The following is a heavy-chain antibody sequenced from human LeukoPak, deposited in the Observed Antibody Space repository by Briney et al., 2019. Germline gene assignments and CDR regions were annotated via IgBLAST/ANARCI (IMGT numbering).Heavy chain of an antibody. V-gene: IGHV3-53*01. Sequence: PGGSLRLSCAASGFTFSNAWMSWVRQAPGKGLEWVSVIYSGGSTYYADSVKGRFTISRDNSKNTLYLQMNSLRAEDTAVYYCAREGVGYIPDYWGQGTLVTVSS. J-gene: IGHJ4*02. CDR2: IYSGGST. D-gene: IGHD5-24*01. CDR1: GFTFSNAW. CDR3: AREGVGYIPDY.